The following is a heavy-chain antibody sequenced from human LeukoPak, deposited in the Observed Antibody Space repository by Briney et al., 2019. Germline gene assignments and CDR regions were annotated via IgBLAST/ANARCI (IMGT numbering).Heavy chain of an antibody. CDR2: IYYSGST. CDR3: ARQQQLPSYYFDY. J-gene: IGHJ4*02. D-gene: IGHD6-13*01. CDR1: GGSISSSSYY. Sequence: PSETLSLTCTVSGGSISSSSYYWGWIRQPPGKGLEWIGSIYYSGSTYYYVSLKSRVTISVDTSKNQFSLKLSSVTAADTAVYYCARQQQLPSYYFDYWGQGTLVTVSS. V-gene: IGHV4-39*01.